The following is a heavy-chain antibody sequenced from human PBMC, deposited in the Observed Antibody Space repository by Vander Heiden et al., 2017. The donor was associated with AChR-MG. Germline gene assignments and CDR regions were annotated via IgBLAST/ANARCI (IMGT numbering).Heavy chain of an antibody. V-gene: IGHV4-34*01. CDR2: INQSGST. J-gene: IGHJ5*02. CDR3: ARGKWKSWVDP. Sequence: QVQLQQWGAGLLKPSATLSLTCAVYGGSFSGYYWSWIRPPPGKGLEWIGEINQSGSTNYNPSLKSRVTISVDTSKNQFSLKLSSVTAADTAVYYCARGKWKSWVDPWGQGTLVTVSS. CDR1: GGSFSGYY. D-gene: IGHD1-1*01.